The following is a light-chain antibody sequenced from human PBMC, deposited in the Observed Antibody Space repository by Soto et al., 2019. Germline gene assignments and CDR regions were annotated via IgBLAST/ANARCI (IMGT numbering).Light chain of an antibody. J-gene: IGKJ4*01. V-gene: IGKV3-15*01. CDR3: QQYDDLPLT. CDR2: ATS. CDR1: QSVGNN. Sequence: EIVVMQSPATLSVSPGERATLSCRASQSVGNNFAWYQQKPGQAPRLLIFATSTRATGVPARFSGSGSGTEFTLTISSLQSEDLADYYCQQYDDLPLTFGGGAKLEIE.